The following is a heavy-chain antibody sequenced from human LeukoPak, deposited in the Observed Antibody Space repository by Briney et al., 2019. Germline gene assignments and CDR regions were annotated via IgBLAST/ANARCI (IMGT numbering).Heavy chain of an antibody. D-gene: IGHD6-13*01. Sequence: GASVKVSCKASGYTFTSYGISWVRQAPGQGLEWMGWISAYNGNTNYAQKLQGRVTMTTDTSTSTAYMELGSLRSDDTAVYYCARWPLTYSSSSWFDPWGQGTLVTVSS. J-gene: IGHJ5*02. V-gene: IGHV1-18*01. CDR3: ARWPLTYSSSSWFDP. CDR2: ISAYNGNT. CDR1: GYTFTSYG.